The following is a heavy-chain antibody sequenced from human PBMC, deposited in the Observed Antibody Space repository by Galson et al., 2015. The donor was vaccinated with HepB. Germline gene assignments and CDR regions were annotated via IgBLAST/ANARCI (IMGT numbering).Heavy chain of an antibody. V-gene: IGHV7-4-1*02. D-gene: IGHD5-12*01. CDR2: INTNTGNP. CDR1: GYAFTSYA. J-gene: IGHJ5*02. CDR3: ASRGPDSGYAVGS. Sequence: SVKVSCKASGYAFTSYAMNWVRQAPGQGLEWMGWINTNTGNPTYAQGFTGRFVFSLDTSVSTAYLQISSLKAEDTAVYYCASRGPDSGYAVGSWGQGTLVTVSS.